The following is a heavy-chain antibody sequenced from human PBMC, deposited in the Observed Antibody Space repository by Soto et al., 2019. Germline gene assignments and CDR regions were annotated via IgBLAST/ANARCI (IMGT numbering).Heavy chain of an antibody. D-gene: IGHD6-25*01. CDR2: ISGSGGTT. CDR1: GFTFSNYA. J-gene: IGHJ4*02. Sequence: EVQLLESGGGLVQPGRSLRLSCAASGFTFSNYAMSWVRQAPGQGLDWVSAISGSGGTTYYADSVKGRFTISRDNSKNTLGVQMSSLRAEAAAVYDGAKVFVETGSNSGWPWAFHYWGQGTLGTVSS. V-gene: IGHV3-23*01. CDR3: AKVFVETGSNSGWPWAFHY.